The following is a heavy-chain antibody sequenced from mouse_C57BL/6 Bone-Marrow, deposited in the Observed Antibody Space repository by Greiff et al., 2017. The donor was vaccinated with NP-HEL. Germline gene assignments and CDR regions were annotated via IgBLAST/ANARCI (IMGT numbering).Heavy chain of an antibody. CDR1: GFTFSDYG. V-gene: IGHV5-17*01. Sequence: EVKLQESGGGLVKPGGSLKLSCAASGFTFSDYGMHWVRQAPEKGLEWVAYISSGSSTIYYADTVKGRSTISRDTATNTLFLQMTSLRSEDTAMYYCSRPYYSKGYYFEGWGKGTTLTVSS. CDR2: ISSGSSTI. CDR3: SRPYYSKGYYFEG. J-gene: IGHJ2*01. D-gene: IGHD2-5*01.